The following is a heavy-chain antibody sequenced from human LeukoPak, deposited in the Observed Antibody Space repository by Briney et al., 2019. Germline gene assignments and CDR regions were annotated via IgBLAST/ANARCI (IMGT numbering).Heavy chain of an antibody. J-gene: IGHJ4*02. CDR1: GYTFTSYY. Sequence: GASVKVSCQASGYTFTSYYIHWVRQAPGQGLEWMGIINPSSGSISYAQKFQGRVTMTRDTSTSTVYMELSSLRSEDTAVYYCARVRGEKGSEFDYWGQGTLVTVSS. CDR3: ARVRGEKGSEFDY. V-gene: IGHV1-46*01. D-gene: IGHD3-10*01. CDR2: INPSSGSI.